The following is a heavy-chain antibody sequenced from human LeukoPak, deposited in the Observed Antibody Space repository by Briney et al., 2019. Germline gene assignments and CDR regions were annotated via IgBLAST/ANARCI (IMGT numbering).Heavy chain of an antibody. D-gene: IGHD6-13*01. J-gene: IGHJ4*02. V-gene: IGHV4-34*01. CDR1: GGSFSGYY. CDR2: INHSGST. Sequence: SETLSLTCSVYGGSFSGYYWSWIRQPPGKGLEWIGEINHSGSTNYNPSLKCRVTISVDTSKNQFSLKLSSVTAADTAVYYCARGGSSWYGVGFDYWGQGTLVTVSS. CDR3: ARGGSSWYGVGFDY.